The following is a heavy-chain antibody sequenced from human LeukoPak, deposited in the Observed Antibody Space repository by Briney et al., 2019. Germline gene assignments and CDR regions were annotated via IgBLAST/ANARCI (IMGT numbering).Heavy chain of an antibody. J-gene: IGHJ4*02. CDR1: GFTFSSYS. CDR3: ASYWRAVGATAVASRDY. V-gene: IGHV3-21*01. Sequence: GGSLRLSCAASGFTFSSYSMNWVRQAPGKGLEWVSSISSSSSYIYYADSVKGRFTISRDNAKNSLYLQMNSLRAEDTAVYYCASYWRAVGATAVASRDYWGQGTLVTVSS. CDR2: ISSSSSYI. D-gene: IGHD1-26*01.